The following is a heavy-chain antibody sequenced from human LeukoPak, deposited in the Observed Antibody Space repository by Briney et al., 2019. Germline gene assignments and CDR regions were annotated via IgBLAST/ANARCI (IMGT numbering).Heavy chain of an antibody. CDR1: GFTFSSYE. CDR2: IKQDGSEK. D-gene: IGHD6-6*01. J-gene: IGHJ4*02. Sequence: GGSLRLSCAASGFTFSSYEMNWVRQAPGKGLEWVANIKQDGSEKDYVDSVKGRFTISRDNAKNSLYLQMNSLTAEDTAVYYCARESFAARWDWGQGTLVTVSS. V-gene: IGHV3-7*01. CDR3: ARESFAARWD.